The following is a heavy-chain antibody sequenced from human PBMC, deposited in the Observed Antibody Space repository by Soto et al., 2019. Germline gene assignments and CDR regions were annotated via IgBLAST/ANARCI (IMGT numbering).Heavy chain of an antibody. D-gene: IGHD2-15*01. CDR1: GFTFSTYW. Sequence: EVQLVESGGGLVQPGGSLRLSCTASGFTFSTYWMSWDRQAPGMGLEWVANIGEDGSEKYYVDSVKGRFTISRDNAKNSLYLQMNSLRADDTAVYYCARGSGRHNYYYGMDVWGQGTTVTVSS. CDR3: ARGSGRHNYYYGMDV. V-gene: IGHV3-7*03. J-gene: IGHJ6*02. CDR2: IGEDGSEK.